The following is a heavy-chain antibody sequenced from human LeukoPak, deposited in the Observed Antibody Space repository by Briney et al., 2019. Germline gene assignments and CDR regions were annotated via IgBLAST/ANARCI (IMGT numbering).Heavy chain of an antibody. CDR1: GFTFSSYS. CDR3: ARDRGEHWTGFSDY. Sequence: GGSLRLSCAASGFTFSSYSMNWVRQAPGKGLEWVSSISSGSSYIYYADSMKGRFTISKDNAKNSLYLQMNSLRAEDTAVYYCARDRGEHWTGFSDYWGQGTLVTVSS. D-gene: IGHD3/OR15-3a*01. J-gene: IGHJ4*02. V-gene: IGHV3-21*01. CDR2: ISSGSSYI.